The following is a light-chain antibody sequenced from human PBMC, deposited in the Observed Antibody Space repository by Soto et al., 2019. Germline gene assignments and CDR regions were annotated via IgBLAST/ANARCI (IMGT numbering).Light chain of an antibody. J-gene: IGKJ2*01. Sequence: DIEMTQSPSTLSASVGDRVTITCRATQSLNIWLAWYQQKPGKDPKLLISKASSLESGVPSRFSGSGSGTEFSLTISSLQPDDFATYYCQQYKAYPYTFGQGTKLEMK. CDR2: KAS. CDR1: QSLNIW. CDR3: QQYKAYPYT. V-gene: IGKV1-5*03.